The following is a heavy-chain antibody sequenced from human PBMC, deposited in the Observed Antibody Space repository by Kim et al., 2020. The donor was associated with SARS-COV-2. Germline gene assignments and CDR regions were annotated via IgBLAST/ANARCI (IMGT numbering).Heavy chain of an antibody. V-gene: IGHV3-30*18. Sequence: GGSLRLSCAASGFTFSSYGMHWVRQAPGKGLEWVAVISYDGSNKYYADSVKGRFTISRDNSKNTLYLQMNSLRAEDTAVYYCAKDRSTGYGSGLDYWGQGTLVTVSS. J-gene: IGHJ4*02. CDR3: AKDRSTGYGSGLDY. CDR1: GFTFSSYG. CDR2: ISYDGSNK. D-gene: IGHD3-10*01.